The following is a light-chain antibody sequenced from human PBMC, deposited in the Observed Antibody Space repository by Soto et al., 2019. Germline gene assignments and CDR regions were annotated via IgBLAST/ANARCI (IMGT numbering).Light chain of an antibody. V-gene: IGKV1-33*01. CDR2: DAS. CDR3: QQYDNLPYT. CDR1: HDISKS. J-gene: IGKJ2*01. Sequence: DIQMTQSPSSLSASVGDRVTITCQASHDISKSLHWYQQRAGKAPKLLIFDASNLETGVPSRFSGSGHGTDFTLTINSLQPEDIATYYCQQYDNLPYTFGQGTKLEIK.